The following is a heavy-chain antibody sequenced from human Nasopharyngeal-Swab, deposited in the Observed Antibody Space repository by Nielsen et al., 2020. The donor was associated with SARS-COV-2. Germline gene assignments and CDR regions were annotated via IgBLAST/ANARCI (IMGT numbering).Heavy chain of an antibody. D-gene: IGHD6-13*01. CDR2: LNPNTGVA. J-gene: IGHJ4*02. CDR1: GYTFSDYF. V-gene: IGHV1-2*06. Sequence: ASVKVSCKPTGYTFSDYFLHWVRGAPGQGLEWMGRLNPNTGVANYAQKFQGRVTMTRDTSLSTGYMELSSLRSDDTAVYYCARKKQLVRPFDYWGQGTLVTVSS. CDR3: ARKKQLVRPFDY.